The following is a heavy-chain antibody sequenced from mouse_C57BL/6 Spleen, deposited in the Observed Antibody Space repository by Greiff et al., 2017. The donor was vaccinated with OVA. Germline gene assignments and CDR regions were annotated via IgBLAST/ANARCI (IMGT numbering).Heavy chain of an antibody. CDR3: ARKDGNYLYYFDY. Sequence: QVQLKESGAELVRPGTSVKVSCKASGYAFTNYLIEWVKQRPGQGLEWIGVINPGSGGTNYKEKLKGKATLTADKSSSTAYMQLSSLTSEDSAVYFCARKDGNYLYYFDYWGQGTTLTVSS. CDR1: GYAFTNYL. D-gene: IGHD2-1*01. CDR2: INPGSGGT. J-gene: IGHJ2*01. V-gene: IGHV1-54*01.